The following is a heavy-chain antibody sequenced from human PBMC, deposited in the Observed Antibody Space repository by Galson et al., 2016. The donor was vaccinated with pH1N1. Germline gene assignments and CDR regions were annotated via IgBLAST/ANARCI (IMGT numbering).Heavy chain of an antibody. CDR2: VNWDGTST. Sequence: SLRLSCAASGFSFHDYTMHWVRQSPGEGLEWVSLVNWDGTSTYYADYVRGRFTVSRGNSKNSLYLQMNSLRSEDTALYYCAKEIQRGSYGMDVWGRGTTVTVSS. CDR1: GFSFHDYT. V-gene: IGHV3-43*01. D-gene: IGHD3-16*01. J-gene: IGHJ6*02. CDR3: AKEIQRGSYGMDV.